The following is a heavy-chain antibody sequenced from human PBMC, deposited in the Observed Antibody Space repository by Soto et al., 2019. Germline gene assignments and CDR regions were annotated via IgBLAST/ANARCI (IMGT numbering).Heavy chain of an antibody. CDR3: AGDRQVFY. CDR1: GFTFNHSG. Sequence: QVHLVESGGGVVQPGRSLRLSCAASGFTFNHSGMHWVRQAPGKGLEWLAVISYDGSRQYYADSVEGRFTISRDNSKKTLHLQMNSLRPEDTAVYYCAGDRQVFYWGQGTLVTVSS. V-gene: IGHV3-30*03. CDR2: ISYDGSRQ. J-gene: IGHJ4*02.